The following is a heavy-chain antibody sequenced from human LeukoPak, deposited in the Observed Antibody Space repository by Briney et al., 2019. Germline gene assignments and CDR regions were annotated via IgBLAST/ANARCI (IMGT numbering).Heavy chain of an antibody. D-gene: IGHD3-3*01. CDR1: GFTFSSYA. V-gene: IGHV3-23*01. CDR3: AKVPFYDFWSGYSYYFDY. J-gene: IGHJ4*02. Sequence: QAGGSLRLSCAASGFTFSSYAMSWVRQAPGKGLEWVSAISGSGGSTYYADSVKGRFTISRDNSKNTLYLQMNSLRAEDTAVYYCAKVPFYDFWSGYSYYFDYWGQGTLVTVSS. CDR2: ISGSGGST.